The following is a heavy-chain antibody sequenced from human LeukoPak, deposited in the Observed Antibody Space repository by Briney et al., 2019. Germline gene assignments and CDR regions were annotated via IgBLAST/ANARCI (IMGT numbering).Heavy chain of an antibody. Sequence: PSETLSLTCTASGGSISSYYWSWIRQPPGKELAWIGLIYYRGSANYNPSLKSRVTISVDTSKNQFSLKLSSVTAADTAVYYCARHRGYCSSTSCYGHYYYMDVWGKGTTVTVSS. V-gene: IGHV4-59*08. CDR1: GGSISSYY. J-gene: IGHJ6*03. CDR3: ARHRGYCSSTSCYGHYYYMDV. D-gene: IGHD2-2*01. CDR2: IYYRGSA.